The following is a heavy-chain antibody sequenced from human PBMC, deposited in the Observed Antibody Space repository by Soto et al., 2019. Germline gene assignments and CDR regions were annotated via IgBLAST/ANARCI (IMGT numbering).Heavy chain of an antibody. CDR1: GFTFSSYS. J-gene: IGHJ4*02. CDR3: ARDRIGYCTNGVCYTGDY. D-gene: IGHD2-8*01. V-gene: IGHV3-21*01. CDR2: ISSSSSYI. Sequence: EVQLVESGGGLVKPGGSLRLSCAASGFTFSSYSMNWVRQDPGKGLEWVSSISSSSSYIYYADSVKGRFTISRDNAKNSLYLTMNSLRAEDTAVYYCARDRIGYCTNGVCYTGDYRGQGTLVTVSS.